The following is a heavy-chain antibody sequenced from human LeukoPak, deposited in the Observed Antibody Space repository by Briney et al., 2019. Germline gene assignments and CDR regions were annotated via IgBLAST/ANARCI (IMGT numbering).Heavy chain of an antibody. Sequence: ASVKVSCKASGYTFTYYYIHWMRQAPGQGPEWMGWINPDSGDTSYAQKFQGRVTMTRDTSISTVYVELSRLRSDDTAVYYCARSDSYTWFDPWGQGTLVTVSS. CDR1: GYTFTYYY. V-gene: IGHV1-2*02. D-gene: IGHD2-15*01. CDR3: ARSDSYTWFDP. CDR2: INPDSGDT. J-gene: IGHJ5*02.